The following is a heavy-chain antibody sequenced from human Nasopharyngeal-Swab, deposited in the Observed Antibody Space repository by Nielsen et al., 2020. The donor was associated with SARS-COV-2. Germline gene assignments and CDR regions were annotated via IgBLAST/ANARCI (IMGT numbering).Heavy chain of an antibody. CDR2: IYYSGST. CDR3: ARAIGRITMIVVAIDAFDI. V-gene: IGHV4-30-4*01. J-gene: IGHJ3*02. Sequence: SETLSLTCTVSGGSISRGDYYWSWIRQPPGKGLEWIGYIYYSGSTYYNPSLKSRVTISVDTSKNQFSLKLSSVTAADTAVYYCARAIGRITMIVVAIDAFDIWGQGTMVTVSS. CDR1: GGSISRGDYY. D-gene: IGHD3-22*01.